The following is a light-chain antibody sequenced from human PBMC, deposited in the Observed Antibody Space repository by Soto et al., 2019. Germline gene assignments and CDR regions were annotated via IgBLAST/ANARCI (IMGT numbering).Light chain of an antibody. CDR3: QRDDNSSWT. Sequence: DIVLTQSPGTLSLSPGDRATLSCRASQSDGSNYLAWYQQKPGQAPRLLIYGTSSRAAGIPDRLTGSGSGTDFTLTISRLEPEDFAVYHCQRDDNSSWTFGPGTKVDIK. CDR2: GTS. V-gene: IGKV3-20*01. CDR1: QSDGSNY. J-gene: IGKJ1*01.